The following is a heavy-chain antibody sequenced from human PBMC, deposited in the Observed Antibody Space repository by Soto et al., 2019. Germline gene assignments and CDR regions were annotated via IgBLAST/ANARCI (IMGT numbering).Heavy chain of an antibody. V-gene: IGHV7-4-1*01. J-gene: IGHJ6*02. CDR3: ARGVYYGDYEDYYYYYYGMDV. D-gene: IGHD4-17*01. Sequence: ASVKVSCKASGYTFTSYAMNWVRQAPGQGLELMGWINTNTGNPTYAQGFTGRFVFSLDTSVSTAYLQICSLKAEDTAVYYCARGVYYGDYEDYYYYYYGMDVWGQGTTVTVYS. CDR1: GYTFTSYA. CDR2: INTNTGNP.